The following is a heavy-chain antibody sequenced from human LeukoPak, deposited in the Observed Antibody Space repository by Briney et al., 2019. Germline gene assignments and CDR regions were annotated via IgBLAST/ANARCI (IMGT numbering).Heavy chain of an antibody. Sequence: GGSLTLSCAASGFTFSRYSMNWLRQAPGKGLEWVSSISSSSSYIYYADSEKGRLTISRENAKNSLYLQMNSLRAEDTAVYYCAGGAVRGVISVWFDPWDQGTLVTVSS. V-gene: IGHV3-21*01. CDR1: GFTFSRYS. D-gene: IGHD3-10*01. CDR2: ISSSSSYI. CDR3: AGGAVRGVISVWFDP. J-gene: IGHJ5*02.